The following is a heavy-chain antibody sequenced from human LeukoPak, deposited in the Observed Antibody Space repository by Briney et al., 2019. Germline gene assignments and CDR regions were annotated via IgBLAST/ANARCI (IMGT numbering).Heavy chain of an antibody. Sequence: NASETLSLTCTVSGGSISRSRYYWGWIRQPPGKGLEWIGSIYYSGSTYYNPSLKSRVTISVDTSKNQFSLKLSSVTAADTAVYYCARRGYSNWFDPWGQGTLVTVSS. V-gene: IGHV4-39*01. J-gene: IGHJ5*02. CDR3: ARRGYSNWFDP. CDR2: IYYSGST. D-gene: IGHD5-18*01. CDR1: GGSISRSRYY.